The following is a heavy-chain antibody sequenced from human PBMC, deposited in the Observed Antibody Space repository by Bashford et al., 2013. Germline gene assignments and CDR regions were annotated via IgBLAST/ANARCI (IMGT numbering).Heavy chain of an antibody. CDR2: IYSGGST. J-gene: IGHJ3*02. D-gene: IGHD3-10*01. Sequence: VRQAPGKGLEWVSDIYSGGSTNYADSVKGRFTISRDTSKNTLYLQMNSLRAEDTAVYYCARDGFRLWFDAFDIWGQGTMVTVSS. CDR3: ARDGFRLWFDAFDI. V-gene: IGHV3-53*01.